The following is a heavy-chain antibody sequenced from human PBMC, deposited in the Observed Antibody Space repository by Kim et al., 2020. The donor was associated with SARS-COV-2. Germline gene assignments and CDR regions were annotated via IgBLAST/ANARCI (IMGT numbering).Heavy chain of an antibody. J-gene: IGHJ4*02. V-gene: IGHV3-48*02. Sequence: DSEKGRFTIARDNAKNSLYLQMNSLRDEDTAVYYCARDRYGEIQLWLPDYWGQGTLVTVSS. CDR3: ARDRYGEIQLWLPDY. D-gene: IGHD5-18*01.